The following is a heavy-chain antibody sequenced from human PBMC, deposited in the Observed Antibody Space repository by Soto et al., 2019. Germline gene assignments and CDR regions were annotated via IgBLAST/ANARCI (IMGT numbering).Heavy chain of an antibody. D-gene: IGHD3-3*01. Sequence: SVKVSCKASGGTFSSYAMSWVRQAPGQGLEWMGGIIPIFGTANYAQKFQGRVTITADESTSTAYMELSSLRSEDTAVYYCARAKYYDFWSGYLPTYYYYGMDVWGQGTTVTVSS. CDR1: GGTFSSYA. CDR3: ARAKYYDFWSGYLPTYYYYGMDV. CDR2: IIPIFGTA. V-gene: IGHV1-69*13. J-gene: IGHJ6*02.